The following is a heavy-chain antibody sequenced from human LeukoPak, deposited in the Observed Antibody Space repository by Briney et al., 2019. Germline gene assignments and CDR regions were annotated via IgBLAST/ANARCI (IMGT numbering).Heavy chain of an antibody. J-gene: IGHJ4*02. V-gene: IGHV3-30*18. D-gene: IGHD3-16*01. CDR1: GFIFSSYN. CDR3: AKDLAVGGN. Sequence: GGSLRLSCVASGFIFSSYNINWVRQAPGKGLEWVAVISYDGSNKYYADSVKGRFTISRDNSKNTLYLQMNSLRAEDTAVYYCAKDLAVGGNWGRGTLVTVSS. CDR2: ISYDGSNK.